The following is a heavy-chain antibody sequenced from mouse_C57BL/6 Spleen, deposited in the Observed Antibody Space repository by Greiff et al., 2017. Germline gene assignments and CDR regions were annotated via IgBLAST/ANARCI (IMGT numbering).Heavy chain of an antibody. CDR3: ARSHYGNNVWFAY. V-gene: IGHV1-59*01. CDR1: GYTFTSYW. Sequence: QVQLQQPGAELVRPGTSVKLSCKASGYTFTSYWMHWVKQRPGQGLEWIGVIDPSDSYTNYNQKLKGKATLTVDTSSSTAYMQLRSLTSEDSAVDYCARSHYGNNVWFAYWGQGTLVTVSA. D-gene: IGHD2-1*01. CDR2: IDPSDSYT. J-gene: IGHJ3*01.